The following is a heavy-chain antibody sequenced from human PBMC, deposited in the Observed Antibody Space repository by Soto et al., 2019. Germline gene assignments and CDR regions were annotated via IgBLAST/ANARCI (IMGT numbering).Heavy chain of an antibody. D-gene: IGHD3-3*01. CDR3: ARGYYDFWSGYYISSYGMDV. CDR2: ISSRGSSI. V-gene: IGHV3-11*01. CDR1: GFTFSDYY. Sequence: GGSLRLSCAVSGFTFSDYYMSWIRQAPGQGLEWVSYISSRGSSIYYADSVKGRFTISRDNAKNSLYLQMNGLRAEDTAVYYCARGYYDFWSGYYISSYGMDVWGQGTTVTVSS. J-gene: IGHJ6*02.